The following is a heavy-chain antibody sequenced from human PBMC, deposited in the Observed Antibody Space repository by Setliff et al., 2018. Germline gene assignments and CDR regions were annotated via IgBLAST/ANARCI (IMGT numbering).Heavy chain of an antibody. V-gene: IGHV4-39*07. D-gene: IGHD2-15*01. CDR3: ARESAYCSGGSCYFLGVVWFDP. CDR1: GGSISSRSYY. Sequence: SETLSLTCTVSGGSISSRSYYWGWNRQPPGKGLEWIGSIYYSGSTYYNPSLKSRVTISVDTSKNQFSLKLSSVTAADTAVYYCARESAYCSGGSCYFLGVVWFDPWGQGTLVTVSS. J-gene: IGHJ5*02. CDR2: IYYSGST.